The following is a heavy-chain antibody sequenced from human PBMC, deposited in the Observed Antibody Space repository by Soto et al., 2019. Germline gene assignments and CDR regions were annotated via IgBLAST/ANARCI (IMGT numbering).Heavy chain of an antibody. CDR3: AKVRRYSGYEYFDY. CDR1: GFTFSSYA. Sequence: GGSLRLSCAASGFTFSSYAMSWVRQAPGKGLEWVSAIIGSGGSTYYADSVKGRFTISRDNARNTLYLQMNSLRAEDTAVYYCAKVRRYSGYEYFDYWGQGALVTVSS. V-gene: IGHV3-23*01. J-gene: IGHJ4*02. D-gene: IGHD5-12*01. CDR2: IIGSGGST.